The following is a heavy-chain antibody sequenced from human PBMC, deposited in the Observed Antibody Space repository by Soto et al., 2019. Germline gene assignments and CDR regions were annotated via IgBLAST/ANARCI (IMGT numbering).Heavy chain of an antibody. CDR2: IIPIFGTA. D-gene: IGHD5-18*01. CDR3: ARGYTAMVTYYYYGMDV. J-gene: IGHJ6*02. CDR1: GGTFSSYA. V-gene: IGHV1-69*13. Sequence: AAVKVSCKASGGTFSSYAISWVRQAPGQGLEWMGGIIPIFGTANYAQKFQGRVTITADESTSTAYMELSSLRSEDTAVYYCARGYTAMVTYYYYGMDVWGQGTPVTVSS.